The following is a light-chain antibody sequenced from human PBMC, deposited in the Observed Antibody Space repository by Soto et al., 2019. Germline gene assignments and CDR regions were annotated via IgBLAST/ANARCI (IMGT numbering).Light chain of an antibody. Sequence: EIVLTQSPATLSVSPGERVTLSCRASQSVSNNVAWYQQKPGQAPRLLIYRSSTMATGVPARFSGSGSGTEFTLTISSLQPEDFVVYYCQQFNKRPLTFGGGTKVEIK. V-gene: IGKV3-15*01. J-gene: IGKJ4*01. CDR1: QSVSNN. CDR3: QQFNKRPLT. CDR2: RSS.